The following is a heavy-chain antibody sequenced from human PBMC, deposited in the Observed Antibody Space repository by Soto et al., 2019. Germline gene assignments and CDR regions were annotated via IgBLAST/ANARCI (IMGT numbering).Heavy chain of an antibody. CDR2: ISWKSDVK. V-gene: IGHV3-9*01. D-gene: IGHD4-17*01. Sequence: VELVESGGGLVQPGRSLRLSCAASGFPFDDHAMHWVRKVPGKGLEWVSGISWKSDVKGYADSVKGRFTISRENAKNSLFLKMYSLRTEDTPLYYCVRDPFRTVTTFDHWGQGSLVTVSS. CDR1: GFPFDDHA. J-gene: IGHJ4*02. CDR3: VRDPFRTVTTFDH.